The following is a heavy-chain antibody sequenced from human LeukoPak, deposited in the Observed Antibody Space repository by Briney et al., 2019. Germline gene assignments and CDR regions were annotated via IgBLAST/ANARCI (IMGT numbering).Heavy chain of an antibody. CDR1: GFTFSSYA. V-gene: IGHV3-23*01. J-gene: IGHJ6*02. CDR2: ISGSGGST. Sequence: PGGSLRLSCAASGFTFSSYAMSWVRQAPGKGLEWVSAISGSGGSTYYADSVKGRFTISRDNSKNTLYLQMNSLRAEDTAVYYCAKVPHQYLIAAAQYYYYGMDAWGQGTTVTVSS. D-gene: IGHD6-13*01. CDR3: AKVPHQYLIAAAQYYYYGMDA.